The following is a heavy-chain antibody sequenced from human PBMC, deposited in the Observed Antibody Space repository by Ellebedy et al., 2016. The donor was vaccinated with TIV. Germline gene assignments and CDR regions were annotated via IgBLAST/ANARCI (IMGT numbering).Heavy chain of an antibody. CDR2: INPNSGGT. CDR3: ARGRSVRRYYYYMDV. CDR1: GYTFTGYY. Sequence: ASVKVSXXASGYTFTGYYMHWVRQAPGQGLEWMGWINPNSGGTNYAQKFQGRVTMTRDTSISTAYMELSRPRSDDTAVYYCARGRSVRRYYYYMDVWGKGTTVTVSS. J-gene: IGHJ6*03. D-gene: IGHD3-10*02. V-gene: IGHV1-2*02.